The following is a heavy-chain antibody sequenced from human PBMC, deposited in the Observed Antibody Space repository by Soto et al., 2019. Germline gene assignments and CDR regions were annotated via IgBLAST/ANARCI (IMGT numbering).Heavy chain of an antibody. V-gene: IGHV1-2*02. Sequence: ASVKVSCKASGYTFTGNYMHWVRQAPGQGLKWMGWINPNSGGTNYAQKFQGRVTMTRDTSISTAYMELSRLRSDDTAVYYCARDDYDFWSGYPDWGQGALVTVSS. CDR1: GYTFTGNY. D-gene: IGHD3-3*01. CDR2: INPNSGGT. CDR3: ARDDYDFWSGYPD. J-gene: IGHJ4*02.